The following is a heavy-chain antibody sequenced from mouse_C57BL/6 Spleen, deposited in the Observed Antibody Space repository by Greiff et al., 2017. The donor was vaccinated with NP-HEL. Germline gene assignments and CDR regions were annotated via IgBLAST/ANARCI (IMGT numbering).Heavy chain of an antibody. CDR3: ARDYYGSSYRGYFDV. Sequence: EVQLQQSGPELVKPGASVKIPCKASGYTFTDYNMDWVKQSHGKSLEWIGDINPNNGGTIYNQKFKGKATLTVDKSSSTAYMELRSLTSEDTAVYYCARDYYGSSYRGYFDVWGTGTTVTVSS. CDR1: GYTFTDYN. CDR2: INPNNGGT. J-gene: IGHJ1*03. D-gene: IGHD1-1*01. V-gene: IGHV1-18*01.